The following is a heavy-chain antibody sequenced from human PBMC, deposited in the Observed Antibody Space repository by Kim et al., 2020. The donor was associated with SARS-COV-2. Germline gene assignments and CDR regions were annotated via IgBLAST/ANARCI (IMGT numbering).Heavy chain of an antibody. CDR3: ARSRTGWYSAVDV. Sequence: YYSGSGEGRFTISRENAKNSLFLQMSGLRAGDTAVYYCARSRTGWYSAVDVWGQGTMVTFSS. D-gene: IGHD6-19*01. V-gene: IGHV3-13*02. J-gene: IGHJ3*01.